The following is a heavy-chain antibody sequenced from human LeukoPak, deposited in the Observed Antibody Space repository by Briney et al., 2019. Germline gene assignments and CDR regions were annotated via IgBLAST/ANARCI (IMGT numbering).Heavy chain of an antibody. Sequence: GGSLRLSCAASGFTFSSYAMSWDRQAPGKGLKWVSTINTGGDGSYYADSVKGRFTISRDNSKNTLYLQMNSLRAEDTAIYYCAKCVDGYNYYFDYWGQGTLVPVSS. CDR1: GFTFSSYA. CDR3: AKCVDGYNYYFDY. V-gene: IGHV3-23*01. D-gene: IGHD5-24*01. J-gene: IGHJ4*02. CDR2: INTGGDGS.